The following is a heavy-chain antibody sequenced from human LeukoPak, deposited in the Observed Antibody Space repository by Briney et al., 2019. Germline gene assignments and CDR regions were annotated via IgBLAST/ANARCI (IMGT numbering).Heavy chain of an antibody. D-gene: IGHD2-2*01. J-gene: IGHJ4*02. CDR1: GFTFSSYA. Sequence: GGSLRPSCAASGFTFSSYAMSWVRQAPGKGLEWVSAISGSGGSTYYADSVKGRFTISRDNSKNTLYLQMNSLRAEDTAVYYCAKPIVVVPAAEYYFDYWGQGTLVTVSS. CDR2: ISGSGGST. V-gene: IGHV3-23*01. CDR3: AKPIVVVPAAEYYFDY.